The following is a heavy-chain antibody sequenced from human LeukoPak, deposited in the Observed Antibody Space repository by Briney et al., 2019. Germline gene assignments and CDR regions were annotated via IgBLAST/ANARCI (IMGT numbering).Heavy chain of an antibody. CDR2: IRYDGSNK. CDR1: GFTFSSYG. D-gene: IGHD3-16*01. Sequence: GGSLRLSCAASGFTFSSYGMHWVRQAPGKGLEWVAFIRYDGSNKYYADSVKGRFTISRDNSKNTLYLQMNSLRAEDTAVYYCAKDQVGGMMTFGGPDYWGQGTLVTVSS. J-gene: IGHJ4*02. V-gene: IGHV3-30*02. CDR3: AKDQVGGMMTFGGPDY.